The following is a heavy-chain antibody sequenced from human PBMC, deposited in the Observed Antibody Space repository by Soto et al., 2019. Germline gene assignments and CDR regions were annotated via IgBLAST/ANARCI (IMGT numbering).Heavy chain of an antibody. CDR1: GGTFSSYA. CDR2: IIPIFGTA. Sequence: ASVKVSCKASGGTFSSYAISWVRQAPGQGLEWMGGIIPIFGTANYAQKFQGRVTITADESTSTAYMELSSLRSEDTAVYYCASQSSSSLYAFDIWGQGTMVTVSS. CDR3: ASQSSSSLYAFDI. J-gene: IGHJ3*02. V-gene: IGHV1-69*13. D-gene: IGHD6-6*01.